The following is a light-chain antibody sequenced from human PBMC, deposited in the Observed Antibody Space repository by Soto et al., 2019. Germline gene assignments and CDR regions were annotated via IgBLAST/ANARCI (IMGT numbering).Light chain of an antibody. V-gene: IGLV2-14*01. CDR1: SSDVGGYNY. Sequence: QSVLTQPASVSGSPGQSITISCTGTSSDVGGYNYVSWYQQHPGKAPKLMIYDVSNRPSGVSNRFSGSKSGNTASLTISGLQAEDEADYYCSSYTSSSTYVGFGGVTKVTVL. CDR3: SSYTSSSTYVG. CDR2: DVS. J-gene: IGLJ2*01.